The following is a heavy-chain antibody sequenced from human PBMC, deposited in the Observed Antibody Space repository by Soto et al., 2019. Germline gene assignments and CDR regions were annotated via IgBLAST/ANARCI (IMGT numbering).Heavy chain of an antibody. CDR2: IRSKANSYAT. V-gene: IGHV3-73*01. D-gene: IGHD2-2*01. CDR1: GFTFSGSA. CDR3: TSLHKYACDY. J-gene: IGHJ4*02. Sequence: EVQLVESGGGLVQPGGSLKLSCAASGFTFSGSAMHWVRQASGKGLEWVGRIRSKANSYATAYAASVKGRFTISRDDSKNTAYLQMNSLKTEDTAVYYCTSLHKYACDYWGQGTLVTVSS.